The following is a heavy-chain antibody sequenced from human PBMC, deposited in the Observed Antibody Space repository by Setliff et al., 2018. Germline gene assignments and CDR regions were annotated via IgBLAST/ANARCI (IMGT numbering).Heavy chain of an antibody. V-gene: IGHV4-4*08. CDR3: ARVLVLGYNWFDP. CDR2: ISSGGST. CDR1: GGSMSNYF. Sequence: SETLSLTCSVAGGSMSNYFWSWVRRPPGKGLEWIGFISSGGSTIYSPSLKSRVTISVDTSKNQFSLKVNSVTAADTAVYFCARVLVLGYNWFDPWGQGTLVTVSS. J-gene: IGHJ5*02. D-gene: IGHD3-10*01.